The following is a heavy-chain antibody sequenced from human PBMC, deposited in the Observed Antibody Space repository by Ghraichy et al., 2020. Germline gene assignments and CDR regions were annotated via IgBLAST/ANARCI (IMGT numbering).Heavy chain of an antibody. CDR2: IYYSGNT. V-gene: IGHV4-59*08. Sequence: SETLSLTCTVSGDSLTTYYWSWIRQSPDKGLEWIGYIYYSGNTDYNPSLRSRAAISLDMSKNQFSLKLTSVTAADTAIYFCARQAARGLSLAFDPWGQGTLVTVSS. J-gene: IGHJ5*02. CDR1: GDSLTTYY. D-gene: IGHD2-15*01. CDR3: ARQAARGLSLAFDP.